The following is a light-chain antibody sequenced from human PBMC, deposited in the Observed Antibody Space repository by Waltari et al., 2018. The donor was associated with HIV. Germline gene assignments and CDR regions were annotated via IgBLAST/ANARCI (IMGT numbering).Light chain of an antibody. J-gene: IGKJ3*01. Sequence: DIVMTQSPASLAASLGERATINCKSRQSVLFSPNNKNHLAWYQQKPGQPPRLLIYWASTRESGVPDRFSGSGSGTDFTLTISSLQAEDVAVYYCQQYYSSPWNFGPGTKVDI. CDR3: QQYYSSPWN. V-gene: IGKV4-1*01. CDR2: WAS. CDR1: QSVLFSPNNKNH.